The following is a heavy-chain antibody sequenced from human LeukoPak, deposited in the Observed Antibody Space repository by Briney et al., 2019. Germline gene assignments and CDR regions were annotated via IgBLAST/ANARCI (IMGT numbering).Heavy chain of an antibody. Sequence: GGSLRLSCAASGFTFGDYAMSWVRQAPGKGLEWVSFVRSKAYDGTTEYAASVKGRFTISRNDSKSIAYLQMNSLKTEDTAVYYCIRMARYCSGTTCYAAFDIWGRGTMVTVSS. CDR3: IRMARYCSGTTCYAAFDI. J-gene: IGHJ3*02. CDR2: VRSKAYDGTT. V-gene: IGHV3-49*04. CDR1: GFTFGDYA. D-gene: IGHD2-2*01.